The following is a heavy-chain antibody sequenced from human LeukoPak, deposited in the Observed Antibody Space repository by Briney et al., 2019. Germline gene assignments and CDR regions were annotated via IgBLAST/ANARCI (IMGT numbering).Heavy chain of an antibody. CDR2: IYYSGST. V-gene: IGHV4-59*08. CDR3: AGRLDLYGDYSAFDI. Sequence: PSETLSLTCTVSGGSISSYYWSWIRQPPGKGLEWIGYIYYSGSTNYNPSLKSRVTISVDTSKNQFSLKLSSVTAADTAVYYCAGRLDLYGDYSAFDIWGQGTMVTVSS. D-gene: IGHD4-17*01. J-gene: IGHJ3*02. CDR1: GGSISSYY.